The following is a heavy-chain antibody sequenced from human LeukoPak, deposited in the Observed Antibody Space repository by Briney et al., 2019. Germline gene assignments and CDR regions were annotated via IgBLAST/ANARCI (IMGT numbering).Heavy chain of an antibody. D-gene: IGHD1-26*01. V-gene: IGHV3-72*01. J-gene: IGHJ4*02. CDR1: GFTFTDYA. CDR2: SRPKANDYTT. CDR3: TRVLSIVGATIIDY. Sequence: GGSLRLSCAASGFTFTDYAMSWVRQAPGKGLEWVGRSRPKANDYTTDFAASVRGRFTISRDDSKNLLYLQMNSLKSEDTAVYYCTRVLSIVGATIIDYWGQGTLVTVSS.